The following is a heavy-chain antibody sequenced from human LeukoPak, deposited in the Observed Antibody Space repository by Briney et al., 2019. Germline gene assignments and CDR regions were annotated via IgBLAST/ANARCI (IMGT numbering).Heavy chain of an antibody. D-gene: IGHD3-22*01. V-gene: IGHV1-24*01. Sequence: ASVKVSCKVSGYTLTELSMHWVRQAPGKGLEWMGGFDPDDGETIYAQKFQGRVTMTEDTSTDTAYMELSSLRSEDTAIYYCAKDEVGSAIVTFADYQEGLAFWGQGTLVTVSS. CDR1: GYTLTELS. CDR2: FDPDDGET. CDR3: AKDEVGSAIVTFADYQEGLAF. J-gene: IGHJ4*02.